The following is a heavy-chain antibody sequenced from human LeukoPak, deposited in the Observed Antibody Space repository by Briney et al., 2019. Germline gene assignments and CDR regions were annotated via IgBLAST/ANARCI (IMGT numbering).Heavy chain of an antibody. V-gene: IGHV3-30-3*01. Sequence: PGGSLRLSCAASGFTVSSYAMHWVRQAPGKGLEWVAVISYDGSNKYYADSVRGRFTISRDNSKNTLYLQMNSLRAEDTAVYYCAREDYGNFRFDYWGQGTLVTVSS. CDR2: ISYDGSNK. CDR3: AREDYGNFRFDY. D-gene: IGHD4-17*01. J-gene: IGHJ4*02. CDR1: GFTVSSYA.